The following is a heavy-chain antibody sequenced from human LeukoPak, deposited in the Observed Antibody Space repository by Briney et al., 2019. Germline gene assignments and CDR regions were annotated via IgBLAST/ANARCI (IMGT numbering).Heavy chain of an antibody. D-gene: IGHD3-10*01. CDR2: IYYSGST. V-gene: IGHV4-39*07. CDR3: ARETEAGSEDPFDY. CDR1: GGSISSSSYY. J-gene: IGHJ4*02. Sequence: SETLSLTCTVSGGSISSSSYYWGWIRQPPGKGLEWIGSIYYSGSTYYNPSLKSRDTISVDTSKNQFSLKLSSVTAADTAVYYCARETEAGSEDPFDYWGQGTLVTVSS.